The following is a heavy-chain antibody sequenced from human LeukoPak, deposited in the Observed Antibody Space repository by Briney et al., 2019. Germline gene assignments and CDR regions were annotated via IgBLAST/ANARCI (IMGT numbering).Heavy chain of an antibody. CDR1: GYTFTGYY. Sequence: ASVKVSCKASGYTFTGYYMHWVRQAPGQGLEWMGWINPNSGGTNYAQKFQGRVTMTRDTSISTAYMELRSLRSEDTAVYYCARGLYSSSPTGGWFDPWGQGTLVTVSS. V-gene: IGHV1-2*02. D-gene: IGHD6-6*01. CDR2: INPNSGGT. CDR3: ARGLYSSSPTGGWFDP. J-gene: IGHJ5*02.